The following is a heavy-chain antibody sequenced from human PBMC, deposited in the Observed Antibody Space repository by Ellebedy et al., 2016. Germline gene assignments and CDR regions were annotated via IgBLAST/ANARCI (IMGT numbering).Heavy chain of an antibody. CDR1: GFTFSSYW. Sequence: GESLKISXAASGFTFSSYWMHWVRQAPGQGLLWVSRINNDGTAINYADSVKGRFTISRDDAKKSLFLQINSLRGEDTAFYYCARAGTDFGATFFDYWGQGTLVTGSS. V-gene: IGHV3-74*01. J-gene: IGHJ4*02. D-gene: IGHD4-17*01. CDR2: INNDGTAI. CDR3: ARAGTDFGATFFDY.